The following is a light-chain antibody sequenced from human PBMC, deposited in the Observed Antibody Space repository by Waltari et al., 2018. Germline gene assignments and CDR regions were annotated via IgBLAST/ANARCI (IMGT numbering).Light chain of an antibody. Sequence: IVLTQSPAPLSLSPGDRSTLSCRASQSVGTYLAWYQQKPGQAPRLLISDASYRATGIPARFSGSGSGTDFTLTISSLDPEDFAVYYCQQRSDLPPITFGQGTKVEI. CDR1: QSVGTY. CDR2: DAS. CDR3: QQRSDLPPIT. J-gene: IGKJ1*01. V-gene: IGKV3-11*01.